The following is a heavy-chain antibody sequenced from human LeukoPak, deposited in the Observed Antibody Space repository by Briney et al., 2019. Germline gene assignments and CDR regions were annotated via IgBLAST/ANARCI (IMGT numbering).Heavy chain of an antibody. V-gene: IGHV3-23*01. Sequence: HPGGSLRLSCAASGFTFSSYGMSWVRQAPGKGLEWVSAISGSGGSTYYADSVKGRFTISRDNSKNTLYLQMNSLRAEDTAVYYCARVWDSSGYSKLLNYYYYYMDVWGKGTTVTISS. CDR1: GFTFSSYG. CDR3: ARVWDSSGYSKLLNYYYYYMDV. CDR2: ISGSGGST. D-gene: IGHD3-22*01. J-gene: IGHJ6*03.